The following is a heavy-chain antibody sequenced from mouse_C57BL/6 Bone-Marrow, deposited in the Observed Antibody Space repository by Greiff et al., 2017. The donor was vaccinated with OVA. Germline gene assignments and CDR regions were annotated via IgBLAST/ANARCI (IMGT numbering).Heavy chain of an antibody. J-gene: IGHJ4*01. V-gene: IGHV14-1*01. Sequence: VQLQQSGAELVRPGASVKLSCTASGFNIKDYYMHWVKQRPEQGLEWIGRIDPEDGDTEYAPKFQGKATMTADTSSNTAYLQLSSLTSEATAVYYCTTWGITTVVATDYAMDYWGQGTSVTVSS. D-gene: IGHD1-1*01. CDR2: IDPEDGDT. CDR1: GFNIKDYY. CDR3: TTWGITTVVATDYAMDY.